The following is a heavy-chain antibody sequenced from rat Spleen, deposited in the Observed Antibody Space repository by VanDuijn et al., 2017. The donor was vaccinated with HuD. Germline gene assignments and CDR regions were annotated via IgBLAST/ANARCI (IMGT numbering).Heavy chain of an antibody. D-gene: IGHD2-5*01. CDR1: GFTFSSFP. V-gene: IGHV5-25*01. Sequence: EVQLVESGADLVQPGRSMNLSCAASGFTFSSFPMTWVRQAPTKGLEWVASISYDGTAPYYRDSVKARFTISRDDGKSTLYLEMDSLRSEDMATYYCVRQGYLRDWYFDFWGPGTMVTVSS. CDR3: VRQGYLRDWYFDF. CDR2: ISYDGTAP. J-gene: IGHJ1*01.